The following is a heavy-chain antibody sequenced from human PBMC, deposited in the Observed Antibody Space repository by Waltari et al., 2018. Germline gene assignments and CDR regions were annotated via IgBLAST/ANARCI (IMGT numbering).Heavy chain of an antibody. CDR1: GGSISSSSYY. CDR2: IYYSGST. Sequence: QLQLQESGPGLVKPSETLSLTCTVSGGSISSSSYYWGWIRQPPGKGLEWIGSIYYSGSTYYNPSLNSRVTISVDTSKNQFSLKLSSVTAADTAVYYCARRFLGATDTFDIWGQGTMVTVSS. D-gene: IGHD1-26*01. J-gene: IGHJ3*02. V-gene: IGHV4-39*01. CDR3: ARRFLGATDTFDI.